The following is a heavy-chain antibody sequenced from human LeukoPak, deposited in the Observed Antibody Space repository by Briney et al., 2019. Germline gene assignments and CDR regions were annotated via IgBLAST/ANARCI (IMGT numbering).Heavy chain of an antibody. CDR2: MNPNSGNK. J-gene: IGHJ3*02. CDR1: GYTFTSYD. Sequence: ASVKVSCKASGYTFTSYDINWVRQATGQGLEWMGWMNPNSGNKGYAQKFQGRVTMTRNTSISTAYMELSSLRSEDTAVYYCARSGFTMIVDDAFDIWGQGTMVTVSS. CDR3: ARSGFTMIVDDAFDI. V-gene: IGHV1-8*01. D-gene: IGHD3-22*01.